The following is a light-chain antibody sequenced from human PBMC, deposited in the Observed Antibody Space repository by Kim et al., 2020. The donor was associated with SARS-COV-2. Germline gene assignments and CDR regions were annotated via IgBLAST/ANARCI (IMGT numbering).Light chain of an antibody. V-gene: IGLV3-1*01. J-gene: IGLJ2*01. Sequence: SYELTQPPSVSVSPGQTASITCSGDKLGDKYACWYKQKPGQSPVLVIYQHNKRPSGIPERFSGSNAGNTATLTISGTQAMDEADYYCQAWDSSTVVFGGG. CDR2: QHN. CDR3: QAWDSSTVV. CDR1: KLGDKY.